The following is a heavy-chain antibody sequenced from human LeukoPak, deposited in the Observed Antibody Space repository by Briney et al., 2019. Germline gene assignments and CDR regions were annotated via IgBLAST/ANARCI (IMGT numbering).Heavy chain of an antibody. Sequence: GGSLRLSCAASGFTFSSYSMNWVRQAPGKGLEWVGRIKSKTDGGTTDYAAPVKGRFTISRDDSKNTLYLQMNSLKTEDTAVYYCTTVSRWLVLKDAFDIWGQGTMVSVSS. D-gene: IGHD6-19*01. CDR2: IKSKTDGGTT. J-gene: IGHJ3*02. CDR1: GFTFSSYS. V-gene: IGHV3-15*01. CDR3: TTVSRWLVLKDAFDI.